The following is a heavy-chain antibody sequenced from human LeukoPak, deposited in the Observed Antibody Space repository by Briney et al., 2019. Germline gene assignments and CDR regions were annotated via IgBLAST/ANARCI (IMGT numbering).Heavy chain of an antibody. D-gene: IGHD3-10*01. CDR2: IIPIFGTA. J-gene: IGHJ5*02. CDR1: GGTFSSYA. CDR3: AKTYYYGSGSPYWFDP. Sequence: SVKVSCKASGGTFSSYAISWVRQAPGQGLEWMGGIIPIFGTANYAQKFQGRVTITADESTSTAYMELSSLRSEDTAVYYCAKTYYYGSGSPYWFDPWGQGTLVTVSS. V-gene: IGHV1-69*01.